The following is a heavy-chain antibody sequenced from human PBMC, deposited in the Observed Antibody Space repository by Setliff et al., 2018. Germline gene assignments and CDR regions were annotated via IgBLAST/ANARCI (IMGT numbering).Heavy chain of an antibody. CDR2: ISSSGDRNT. CDR1: GFTFSDYY. D-gene: IGHD1-7*01. V-gene: IGHV3-11*01. J-gene: IGHJ4*02. CDR3: AKPQVELRWGFES. Sequence: PGGSLRLSCAASGFTFSDYYMAWIRQAPGRGLEWVSYISSSGDRNTFYTDSVKGRFTIFRDGSKNTLYLQMTSLRAEDTAVYYCAKPQVELRWGFESWGQGTPVTVSS.